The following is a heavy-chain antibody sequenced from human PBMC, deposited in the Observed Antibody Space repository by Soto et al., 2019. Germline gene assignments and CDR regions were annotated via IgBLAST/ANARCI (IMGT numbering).Heavy chain of an antibody. CDR1: GGSLSGYY. CDR2: IYYSGST. V-gene: IGHV4-59*08. Sequence: TLSLTCAVYGGSLSGYYWSWIRQPPGKGLEWIGYIYYSGSTNYNPSLKSRVTISVDTSKNQFSLKLSSVTAADTAVYYCARQEGYDILTGYYMGPLDYWGQGTLVTVSS. CDR3: ARQEGYDILTGYYMGPLDY. D-gene: IGHD3-9*01. J-gene: IGHJ4*02.